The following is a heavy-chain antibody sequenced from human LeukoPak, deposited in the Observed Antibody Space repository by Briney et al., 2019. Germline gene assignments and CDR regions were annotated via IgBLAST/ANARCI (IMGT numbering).Heavy chain of an antibody. CDR1: GITFSNSA. V-gene: IGHV3-23*01. CDR3: AKGLRYFDWSENWFDP. D-gene: IGHD3-9*01. Sequence: GGSLRLSCVPSGITFSNSALSWVRQAPGKGLEWVSTITKSGDQTHYADSVRGLFTISRDIFKNTLYLQMNSLRAEDTAVYYCAKGLRYFDWSENWFDPWGQGTLVTVSS. CDR2: ITKSGDQT. J-gene: IGHJ5*02.